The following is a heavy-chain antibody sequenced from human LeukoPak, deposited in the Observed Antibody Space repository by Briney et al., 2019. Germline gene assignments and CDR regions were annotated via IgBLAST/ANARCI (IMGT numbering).Heavy chain of an antibody. CDR2: MYYSGST. CDR1: GGSISSSSYY. D-gene: IGHD3-10*01. V-gene: IGHV4-39*01. CDR3: ARGEYGSGSYHIDY. Sequence: SETLSLTCTVSGGSISSSSYYWGWIRQPPGKGLEWIGSMYYSGSTYYNPSLKSRVTISVDTSKNQFSLKLSSVTAADTAVYYCARGEYGSGSYHIDYWGQGTLVTVSS. J-gene: IGHJ4*02.